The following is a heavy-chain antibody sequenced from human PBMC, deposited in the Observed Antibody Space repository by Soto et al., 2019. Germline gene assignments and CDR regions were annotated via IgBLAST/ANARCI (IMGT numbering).Heavy chain of an antibody. CDR1: GFSLTDHY. CDR3: ARGRNYYDGTGYFDLDY. V-gene: IGHV1-2*02. Sequence: QVQLVQSGAEVKKPGASVKVSCESSGFSLTDHYLHWVREAPGQGLEWLGWINANSGGTKYAQKFQGRVAMTRDTSITTVYMELSRLRSDDTAAYFCARGRNYYDGTGYFDLDYWGQGTLVTVSS. D-gene: IGHD3-22*01. J-gene: IGHJ4*02. CDR2: INANSGGT.